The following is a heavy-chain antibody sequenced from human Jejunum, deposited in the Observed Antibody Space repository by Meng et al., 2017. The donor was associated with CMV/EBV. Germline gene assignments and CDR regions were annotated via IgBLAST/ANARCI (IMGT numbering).Heavy chain of an antibody. D-gene: IGHD1/OR15-1a*01. J-gene: IGHJ4*02. V-gene: IGHV3-74*01. CDR1: GFTFSSNW. CDR3: ARVEQEMC. Sequence: EGELGESGGGLVQPGGSLRLSCAASGFTFSSNWMHWVRQAPGKGLVWVSHINSDGSDTNYADSVKGRFTISRDNAKNTLYLQMNSLRDEDTAVYYCARVEQEMCWGQGTLVTVSS. CDR2: INSDGSDT.